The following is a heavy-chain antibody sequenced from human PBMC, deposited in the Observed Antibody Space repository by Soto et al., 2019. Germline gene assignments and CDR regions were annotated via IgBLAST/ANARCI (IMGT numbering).Heavy chain of an antibody. CDR1: GGSIGSRGYY. Sequence: SETLSLTCTVSGGSIGSRGYYWSWIRQHPGKGLEWIGYIYYGGSTYYNPSLKSRATISGDTSKNQFSLKLSSVTAADTAVYYCARGGYYYENRGQNVYDYRGQGIMVTVSS. CDR2: IYYGGST. J-gene: IGHJ4*01. V-gene: IGHV4-31*03. CDR3: ARGGYYYENRGQNVYDY. D-gene: IGHD3-22*01.